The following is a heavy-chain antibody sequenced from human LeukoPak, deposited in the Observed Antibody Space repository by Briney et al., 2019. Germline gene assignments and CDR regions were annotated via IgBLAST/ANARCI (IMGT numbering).Heavy chain of an antibody. D-gene: IGHD6-13*01. J-gene: IGHJ4*02. V-gene: IGHV1-8*03. CDR1: GYTFTSYD. Sequence: ASVKVSRKASGYTFTSYDINWVRQATGQGLEWMGWMNRNSGNTGYAQKFQGRVTITRNTSISTAYMELSSLRSEDTAVYYCSRGSSSSWYSSYWGQGTLVTISS. CDR3: SRGSSSSWYSSY. CDR2: MNRNSGNT.